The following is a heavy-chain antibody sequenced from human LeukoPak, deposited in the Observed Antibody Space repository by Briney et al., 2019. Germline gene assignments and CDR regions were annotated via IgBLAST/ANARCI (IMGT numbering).Heavy chain of an antibody. Sequence: SETLSLTCAVYGGSFSGYYWSWLRQPPGKGLEWVGEINHSGSTNYNPSLKRRVTISVDKSKKKFSLKLISVPAADTAVYYCARVHCSGGSCYSYKVGKNAFDIWGQGTMVTVSS. D-gene: IGHD2-15*01. V-gene: IGHV4-34*01. J-gene: IGHJ3*02. CDR2: INHSGST. CDR1: GGSFSGYY. CDR3: ARVHCSGGSCYSYKVGKNAFDI.